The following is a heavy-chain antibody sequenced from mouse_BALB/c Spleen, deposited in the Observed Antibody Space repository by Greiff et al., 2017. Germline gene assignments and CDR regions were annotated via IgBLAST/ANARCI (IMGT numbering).Heavy chain of an antibody. Sequence: DVKLVESGGGLVQPGGSLRLSCATSGFTFTDYYMSWVRQPPGKALEWLGFIRNKANGYTTEYSASVKGRFTISRDNSQSILYLQMNTLRAEDSATYYCAREGITTAPMDYWGQGTSVTVSS. D-gene: IGHD1-2*01. J-gene: IGHJ4*01. CDR2: IRNKANGYTT. V-gene: IGHV7-3*02. CDR3: AREGITTAPMDY. CDR1: GFTFTDYY.